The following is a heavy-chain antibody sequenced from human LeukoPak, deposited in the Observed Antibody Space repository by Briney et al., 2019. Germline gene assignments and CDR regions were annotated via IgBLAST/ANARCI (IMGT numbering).Heavy chain of an antibody. Sequence: QPGGSLRLSCAASGFTFSSYEMNWVRPAPGKGLEWVSYISSSGSTIYYADSVKGRFTISRDNAKNSLYLQMNSLRAEDTAVYYCARFGSYHTPWYFDYWGQGTLVTVSS. V-gene: IGHV3-48*03. CDR3: ARFGSYHTPWYFDY. CDR2: ISSSGSTI. CDR1: GFTFSSYE. D-gene: IGHD1-26*01. J-gene: IGHJ4*02.